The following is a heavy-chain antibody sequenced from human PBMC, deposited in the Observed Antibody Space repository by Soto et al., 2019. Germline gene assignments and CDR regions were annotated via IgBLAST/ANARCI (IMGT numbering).Heavy chain of an antibody. D-gene: IGHD3-16*01. CDR2: TSYDGTNK. Sequence: QVQLVESGGGVVQPGTSLRVSCVASGFTFRSYVIHWVCQAPGKGLEWVALTSYDGTNKYYGDSVRGRFTISRDNSRNTVDLQMDSLRVEDTAVYYCARWGTTGGLDVWGQGTLVSVSS. V-gene: IGHV3-30*19. CDR1: GFTFRSYV. J-gene: IGHJ1*01. CDR3: ARWGTTGGLDV.